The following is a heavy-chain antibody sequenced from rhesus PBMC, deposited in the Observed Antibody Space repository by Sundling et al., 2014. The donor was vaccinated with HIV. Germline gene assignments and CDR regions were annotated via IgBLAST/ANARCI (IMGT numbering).Heavy chain of an antibody. D-gene: IGHD2-2*01. CDR1: GFTFSSYG. V-gene: IGHV3S42*01. Sequence: EVQLVETGGGLVQPGGSLKLSCAASGFTFSSYGMSWVRQAPGKGLEWVSAINSGGGSTYYADSVKGRFTISRDNSKNTLSLQMNSLRAEDTAVYYCAKGYCTSTTCYDLWGLDSWGQGSSSPSPQ. CDR3: AKGYCTSTTCYDLWGLDS. J-gene: IGHJ6*01. CDR2: INSGGGST.